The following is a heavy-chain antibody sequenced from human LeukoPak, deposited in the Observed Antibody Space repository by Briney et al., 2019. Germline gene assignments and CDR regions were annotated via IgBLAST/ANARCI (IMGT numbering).Heavy chain of an antibody. Sequence: SVKGRFTISRDNAKNLLYLQMNSLRDEDTAVYYCARDSGSWDTRGVFPLSMDYWGQGTLVTVSS. CDR3: ARDSGSWDTRGVFPLSMDY. J-gene: IGHJ4*02. D-gene: IGHD2/OR15-2a*01. V-gene: IGHV3-48*02.